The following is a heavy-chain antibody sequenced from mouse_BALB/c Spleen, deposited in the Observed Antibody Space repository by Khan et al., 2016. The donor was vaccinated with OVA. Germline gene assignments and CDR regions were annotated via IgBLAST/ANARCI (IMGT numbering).Heavy chain of an antibody. Sequence: QVQLQQPGAELVRPGTSVKMSCKAAGYTFTNYWIGWIKQRPGHGLEWIGDIYPGSGNTNFNENFRGKATLTADTSSSTAYMQLSSLTSEDSAIYDCARPNYYGRRDDTMDAWGQGTSVTVSS. V-gene: IGHV1-63*02. CDR1: GYTFTNYW. CDR3: ARPNYYGRRDDTMDA. J-gene: IGHJ4*01. CDR2: IYPGSGNT. D-gene: IGHD1-1*01.